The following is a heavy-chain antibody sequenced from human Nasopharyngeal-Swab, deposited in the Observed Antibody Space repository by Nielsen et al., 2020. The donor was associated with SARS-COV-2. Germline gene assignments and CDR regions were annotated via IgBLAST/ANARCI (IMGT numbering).Heavy chain of an antibody. Sequence: GSLRLSCTVSGGSISSYYWSWIRQSPGKGLEWIGYFYYSGITNYNPSLKSRVTILIDTSKNQFSLKLNSVTAADTAVYYCAREVVGGLVDSLGQGTLVTVSS. V-gene: IGHV4-59*12. CDR2: FYYSGIT. D-gene: IGHD1-26*01. J-gene: IGHJ4*02. CDR1: GGSISSYY. CDR3: AREVVGGLVDS.